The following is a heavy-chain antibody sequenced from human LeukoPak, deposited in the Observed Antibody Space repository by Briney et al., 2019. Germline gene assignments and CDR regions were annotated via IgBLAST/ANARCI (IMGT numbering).Heavy chain of an antibody. V-gene: IGHV3-21*01. Sequence: GGSLRLSCAASGFTFSSYSMNWVRQAPGKGLEWVSSISSSSSYIYYADSVKGRFTISRDNAKNSLYLQMNSLRAEDTAVYYCARDPLVAATWQGGDYWGQGTLVTVSS. CDR1: GFTFSSYS. CDR3: ARDPLVAATWQGGDY. J-gene: IGHJ4*02. D-gene: IGHD2-15*01. CDR2: ISSSSSYI.